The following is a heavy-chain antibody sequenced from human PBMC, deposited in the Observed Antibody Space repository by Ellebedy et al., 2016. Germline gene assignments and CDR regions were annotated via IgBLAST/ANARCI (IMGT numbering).Heavy chain of an antibody. CDR3: ARDISLRDPGGFDF. CDR2: IQEDGSEK. CDR1: GFIFGDYW. Sequence: GESLKISCAASGFIFGDYWMSWVRQAPGKGLEWVANIQEDGSEKYYVDSVKGRFTVSRDNAKNSLYLQMNSLRAEDTAVYYCARDISLRDPGGFDFWGQGTLVTVSS. D-gene: IGHD1-14*01. V-gene: IGHV3-7*01. J-gene: IGHJ4*02.